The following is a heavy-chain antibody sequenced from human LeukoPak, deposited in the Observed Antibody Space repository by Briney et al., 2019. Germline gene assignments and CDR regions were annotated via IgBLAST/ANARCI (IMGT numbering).Heavy chain of an antibody. CDR2: IRSKANSYAT. Sequence: PGGSLKLSCAASGFTFSGSAMHWVRQASGKGLEWVGRIRSKANSYATAYAASVKGRFTISRDDSKNTVYLQMNSLKTEDTAVYYCSTGFGDEWGQGTLVTVSS. J-gene: IGHJ4*02. V-gene: IGHV3-73*01. CDR3: STGFGDE. D-gene: IGHD3-10*01. CDR1: GFTFSGSA.